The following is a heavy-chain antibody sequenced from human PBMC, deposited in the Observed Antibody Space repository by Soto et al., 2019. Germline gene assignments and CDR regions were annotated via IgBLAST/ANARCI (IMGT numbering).Heavy chain of an antibody. CDR2: IWYDGSNK. CDR1: GFTFSSYG. Sequence: QVQLVESGGGVVQPGRSLRLSCAASGFTFSSYGMHWVRQAPGKGLEWVAVIWYDGSNKYYADSVKGRFTISRDNSKNTLYLQMNRLRAEDTAVYYCARGMIAVACTGAFDIWGQGTMVTVSS. CDR3: ARGMIAVACTGAFDI. J-gene: IGHJ3*02. V-gene: IGHV3-33*01. D-gene: IGHD6-19*01.